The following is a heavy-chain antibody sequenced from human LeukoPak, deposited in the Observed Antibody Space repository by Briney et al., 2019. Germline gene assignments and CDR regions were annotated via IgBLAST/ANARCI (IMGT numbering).Heavy chain of an antibody. D-gene: IGHD3-10*01. CDR2: IYYSGSGST. V-gene: IGHV4-59*01. CDR1: GDSMSGYY. CDR3: ARAPGHPSEYSWFDP. J-gene: IGHJ5*02. Sequence: SETLSLTCIVSGDSMSGYYWSWIRQPPGKGLEGIGYIYYSGSGSTYYHPSLKSRVTISVDTSKNQFSLKLSSVTAADTAVYYCARAPGHPSEYSWFDPWGQGTLVTVSS.